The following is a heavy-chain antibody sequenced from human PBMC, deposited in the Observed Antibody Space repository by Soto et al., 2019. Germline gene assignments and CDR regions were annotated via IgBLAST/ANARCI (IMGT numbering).Heavy chain of an antibody. J-gene: IGHJ5*02. V-gene: IGHV4-31*01. D-gene: IGHD6-19*01. CDR1: GGSISSGGYY. CDR3: AGCLAVALASDP. CDR2: IYYSGST. Sequence: QVQLQESGPGLVKPSQTLSLTCTVSGGSISSGGYYWSWIRQHPGKVLEWIGYIYYSGSTYYNPSLMRQXXIXAXXANNQFSLRLTATTAAHTAVYYCAGCLAVALASDPWGQGTLVTVSS.